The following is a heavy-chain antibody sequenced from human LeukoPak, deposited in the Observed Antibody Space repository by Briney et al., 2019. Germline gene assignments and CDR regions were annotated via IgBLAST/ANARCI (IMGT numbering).Heavy chain of an antibody. D-gene: IGHD3-10*01. CDR2: IYYSGST. CDR3: ARVETTRLWFGERYYFDY. V-gene: IGHV4-31*03. CDR1: GGSISSGGYY. J-gene: IGHJ4*02. Sequence: SETLSLTCTVSGGSISSGGYYWSWIRQHPGKGLEWIGYIYYSGSTYYNPSLKSRVTISVDTSKNQFSLKLSSVTAADTAVYYCARVETTRLWFGERYYFDYWGQGTLVTVSS.